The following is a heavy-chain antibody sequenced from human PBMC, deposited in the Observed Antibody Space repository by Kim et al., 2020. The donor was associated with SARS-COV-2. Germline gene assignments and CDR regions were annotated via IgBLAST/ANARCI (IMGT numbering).Heavy chain of an antibody. J-gene: IGHJ4*02. Sequence: IYSGGSTYYADSVKGGFTISRDNSKNTLYLQMNSLRAEDTAVYYCAREGSWGQGTLVTVSS. V-gene: IGHV3-66*01. CDR2: IYSGGST. CDR3: AREGS.